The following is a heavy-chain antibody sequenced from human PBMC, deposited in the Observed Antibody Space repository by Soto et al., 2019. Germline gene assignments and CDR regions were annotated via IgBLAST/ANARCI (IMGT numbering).Heavy chain of an antibody. J-gene: IGHJ6*02. Sequence: GGSLRLSCAASGFTFSSYSMNWVRQAPGKGLEWVSSISSSSSYIYYADSVKGRFTISRDNAKNSLYLQMNSLRAEDTAVYYCARDYGYILDYYGRDVWGQGTTVTVSS. CDR3: ARDYGYILDYYGRDV. CDR2: ISSSSSYI. CDR1: GFTFSSYS. D-gene: IGHD3-9*01. V-gene: IGHV3-21*01.